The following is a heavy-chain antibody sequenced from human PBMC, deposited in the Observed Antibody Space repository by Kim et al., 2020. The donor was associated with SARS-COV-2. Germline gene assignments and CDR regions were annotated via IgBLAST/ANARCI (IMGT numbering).Heavy chain of an antibody. J-gene: IGHJ5*02. Sequence: SETLSLTCTVSGGSISSGGYYWSWIRQHPGKGLEWIGYIYYSGSTYYNPSLKSRVTISVDTSKNQFSLKLSSVTAADTAVYYCARDSKAVSLFDPWGQGTLVTVSS. CDR2: IYYSGST. CDR3: ARDSKAVSLFDP. CDR1: GGSISSGGYY. V-gene: IGHV4-31*03.